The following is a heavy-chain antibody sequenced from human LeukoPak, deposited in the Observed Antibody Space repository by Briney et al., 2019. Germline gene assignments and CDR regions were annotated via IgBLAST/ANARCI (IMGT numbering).Heavy chain of an antibody. CDR3: ASRVWFGELA. CDR2: INHSGST. D-gene: IGHD3-10*01. J-gene: IGHJ4*02. Sequence: SETLSLTCAVYGGSFSGYYWSWIRQPPGKGLEWIGEINHSGSTNYNPPLKSRVTISVDTSKNQFSLKLSSVTAADTAVYYCASRVWFGELAWGQGTLVTVSS. V-gene: IGHV4-34*01. CDR1: GGSFSGYY.